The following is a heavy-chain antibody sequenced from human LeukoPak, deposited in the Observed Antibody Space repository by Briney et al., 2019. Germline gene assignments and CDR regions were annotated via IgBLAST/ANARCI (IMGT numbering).Heavy chain of an antibody. CDR3: AREISGYSDY. CDR2: INANSGDT. Sequence: ASVKVSCKASGYTFTGYYMHWVRQVPGRGLEWMGWINANSGDTKYAQKFQGRVTMTRDTSISTAYMELSRLRSDDTAMYYCAREISGYSDYWGQGTLVTVSS. V-gene: IGHV1-2*02. J-gene: IGHJ4*02. CDR1: GYTFTGYY. D-gene: IGHD3-22*01.